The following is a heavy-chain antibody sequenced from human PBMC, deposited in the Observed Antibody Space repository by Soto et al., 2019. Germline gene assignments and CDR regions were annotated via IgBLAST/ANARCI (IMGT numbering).Heavy chain of an antibody. CDR2: INAGNGTA. V-gene: IGHV1-3*01. CDR1: GYTFTSYS. Sequence: ASVKVSCKASGYTFTSYSMHWVRQAPGQRLEWMGWINAGNGTANYAQKFQGRVTITADESTSTAYMEPSSLRSEDTAVYYCARSGFIPSWFDPWGQGTLVTVSS. D-gene: IGHD3-16*01. CDR3: ARSGFIPSWFDP. J-gene: IGHJ5*02.